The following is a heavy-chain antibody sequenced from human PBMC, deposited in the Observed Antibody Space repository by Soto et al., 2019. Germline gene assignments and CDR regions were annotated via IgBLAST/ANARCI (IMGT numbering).Heavy chain of an antibody. J-gene: IGHJ3*01. CDR3: ASDQINQNVFDF. Sequence: TLSLTCSVAGVSISGYYWTWIRQTAGKGLEWIGRMYISRSTNYNPSLKSRATMSIDTSKNYFSLKLRSVTAADTAVYYCASDQINQNVFDFWGQGTMVTVSS. V-gene: IGHV4-4*07. CDR1: GVSISGYY. CDR2: MYISRST.